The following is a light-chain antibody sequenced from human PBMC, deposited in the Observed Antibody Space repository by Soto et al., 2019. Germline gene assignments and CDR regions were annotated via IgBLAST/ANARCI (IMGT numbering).Light chain of an antibody. J-gene: IGLJ3*02. CDR1: SSDVGSYNR. V-gene: IGLV2-18*02. CDR3: LSYTPTSPVV. Sequence: QSALTQPPSVSGSPGQSVTISCTETSSDVGSYNRVSWFQQPPGTAPKLIIYEVTNRPSGVPDRFSASKSGNTASLTISALQAEDEADYYCLSYTPTSPVVFGGGTKLTVL. CDR2: EVT.